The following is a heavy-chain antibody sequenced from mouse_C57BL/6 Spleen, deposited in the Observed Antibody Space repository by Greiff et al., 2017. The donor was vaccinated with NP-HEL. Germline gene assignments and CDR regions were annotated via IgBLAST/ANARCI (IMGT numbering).Heavy chain of an antibody. Sequence: VQLQQSGPGLVQPSQSLSITCTVSGFSFTSYGVHWVRQSPGKGLEWLGVIWSGGSTDYNAAFISRLSISKDNSKSQVFFKMNSLQADDTAIYYCASRYDYDGEAFAYWGQGTLVTVSA. J-gene: IGHJ3*01. CDR2: IWSGGST. D-gene: IGHD2-4*01. CDR1: GFSFTSYG. CDR3: ASRYDYDGEAFAY. V-gene: IGHV2-2*01.